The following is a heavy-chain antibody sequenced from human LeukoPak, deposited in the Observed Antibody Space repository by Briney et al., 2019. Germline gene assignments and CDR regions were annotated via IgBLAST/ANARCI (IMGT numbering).Heavy chain of an antibody. D-gene: IGHD6-19*01. Sequence: SETLSLTCTVSGGSLSSYYWSWIRQPPRKGLEWIGYIYYSGSTNYNPSLKSRVTISVDTSKNQFSLKLSSVTAADTAVYYGARQQWLGGSDYWGQGTLVTVSS. CDR3: ARQQWLGGSDY. CDR1: GGSLSSYY. J-gene: IGHJ4*02. V-gene: IGHV4-59*08. CDR2: IYYSGST.